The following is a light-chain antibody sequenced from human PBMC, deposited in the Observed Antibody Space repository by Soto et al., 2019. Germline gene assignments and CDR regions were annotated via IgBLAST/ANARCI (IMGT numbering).Light chain of an antibody. CDR2: DVS. J-gene: IGLJ2*01. V-gene: IGLV2-14*01. CDR3: SSYTSSFTEV. CDR1: SSDVGGYNY. Sequence: QSALTQPASVSGSPGQSITISCTGTSSDVGGYNYVSWYQQHPGKAPKLMIYDVSNRPSGVSNRFSGSKSGNTASLTISGLQADDEADYYCSSYTSSFTEVFGGGTKLTVL.